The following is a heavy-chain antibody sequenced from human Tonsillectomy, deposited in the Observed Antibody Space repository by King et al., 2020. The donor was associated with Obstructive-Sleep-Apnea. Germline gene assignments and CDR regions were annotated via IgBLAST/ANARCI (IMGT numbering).Heavy chain of an antibody. V-gene: IGHV3-9*01. Sequence: VQLVESGGGLVQPGRSLRLSCAASGFSFDEYAMHWVRRAPGKGLEWVSGISWNSGNIDYADSVKGRFTISRDNAKNSLYLQMNSLRAEDTAFYYCARGSGEGVSSCVWNWGQGTLVTVSS. CDR2: ISWNSGNI. CDR1: GFSFDEYA. CDR3: ARGSGEGVSSCVWN. J-gene: IGHJ4*02. D-gene: IGHD3-16*01.